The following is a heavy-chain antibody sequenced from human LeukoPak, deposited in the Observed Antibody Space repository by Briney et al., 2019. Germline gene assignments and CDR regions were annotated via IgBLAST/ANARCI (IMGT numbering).Heavy chain of an antibody. J-gene: IGHJ4*02. CDR2: TNPNSGGT. Sequence: ASVKVSCKASGYTFTGYYMHWVRQAPGQGLEWMGWTNPNSGGTNYAQKFQGRVTMTMDPSISTAYMELSSLRSEDTAVYYCARRSDDYDSSAYYHWGQGTLVTVSS. V-gene: IGHV1-2*02. CDR3: ARRSDDYDSSAYYH. CDR1: GYTFTGYY. D-gene: IGHD3-22*01.